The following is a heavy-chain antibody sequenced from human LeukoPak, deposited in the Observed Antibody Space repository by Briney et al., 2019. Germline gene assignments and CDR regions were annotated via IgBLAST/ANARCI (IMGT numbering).Heavy chain of an antibody. CDR1: GGSISSGDYY. D-gene: IGHD3-9*01. CDR2: IYYSGST. Sequence: SETLSLTCTVSGGSISSGDYYWSWIRQPPGKGLEWIGYIYYSGSTYYNPSLKSRVTISVDTSKNQFSLKLSSVTAADTAVYYCARGRVLRYFDWLSGRFDGAFDIWGQGTMVTVSS. CDR3: ARGRVLRYFDWLSGRFDGAFDI. J-gene: IGHJ3*02. V-gene: IGHV4-30-4*01.